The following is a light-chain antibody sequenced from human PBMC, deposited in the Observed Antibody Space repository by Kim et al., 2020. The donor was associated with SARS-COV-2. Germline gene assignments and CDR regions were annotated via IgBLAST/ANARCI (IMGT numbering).Light chain of an antibody. CDR1: QSVSSY. CDR2: DAS. Sequence: LSLSPGERATPPCRASQSVSSYLAWYQQKPGQAPRLLIYDASNRATGIPARFSGSGSGTDFTLTISSLEPEDFAVYYCQQRSNWLTFGGGTKLEI. CDR3: QQRSNWLT. V-gene: IGKV3-11*01. J-gene: IGKJ4*01.